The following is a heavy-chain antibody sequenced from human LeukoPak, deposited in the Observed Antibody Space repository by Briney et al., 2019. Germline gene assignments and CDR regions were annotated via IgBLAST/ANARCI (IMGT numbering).Heavy chain of an antibody. V-gene: IGHV3-74*01. CDR2: INSNGITT. CDR3: ARGNSGYNFGY. CDR1: EFTFSSYW. D-gene: IGHD5-18*01. J-gene: IGHJ4*02. Sequence: RGSLRLSCAASEFTFSSYWMYWVRQAPGKGLVWVSHINSNGITTNYADSVKGRFTISGDNAKNTLYLQMNSLGAEDTAVYYCARGNSGYNFGYWGQGTLVTVSS.